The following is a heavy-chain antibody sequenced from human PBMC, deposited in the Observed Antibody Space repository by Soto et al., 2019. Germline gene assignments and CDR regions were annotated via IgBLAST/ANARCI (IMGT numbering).Heavy chain of an antibody. D-gene: IGHD3-3*02. CDR2: IHYRANS. CDR3: ARPLQLAVSGFDP. V-gene: IGHV4-39*01. J-gene: IGHJ5*02. Sequence: SETLSLTCAVSGDSISSSSYYWAWIRQPPGKGLEWIGSIHYRANSYYSPSLKSRISISVDTSKNQISLRLSSVTAADTAVYYCARPLQLAVSGFDPWGQGTLVTVSS. CDR1: GDSISSSSYY.